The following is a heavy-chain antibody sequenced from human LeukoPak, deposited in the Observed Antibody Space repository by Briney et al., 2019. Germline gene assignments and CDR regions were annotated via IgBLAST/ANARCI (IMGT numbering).Heavy chain of an antibody. CDR1: GYSFTTYW. CDR2: IYPGDSDT. J-gene: IGHJ4*02. D-gene: IGHD4-23*01. CDR3: ARPGFYYGGNSWTDY. Sequence: GESLKISCKASGYSFTTYWIGWVRQMPGKGLEWMGIIYPGDSDTRYSPSFQGQVTISADKSISTAYLQWSSLKASDTAMYYCARPGFYYGGNSWTDYWGQGTLVTVSS. V-gene: IGHV5-51*01.